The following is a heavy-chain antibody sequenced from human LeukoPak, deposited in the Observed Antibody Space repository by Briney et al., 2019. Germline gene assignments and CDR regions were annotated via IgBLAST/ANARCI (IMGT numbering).Heavy chain of an antibody. D-gene: IGHD3-3*01. CDR2: INPNSGGT. V-gene: IGHV1-2*02. CDR1: GYTFTGYY. Sequence: ASVKVSCKASGYTFTGYYMHWVRQAPGQGLEWMGWINPNSGGTNYAQKFQGRVTMTRDTSISTAYMELRSLRSDDTAAYYCARVGGVDFWSGSSLYYFDYWGQGTLVTVSS. J-gene: IGHJ4*02. CDR3: ARVGGVDFWSGSSLYYFDY.